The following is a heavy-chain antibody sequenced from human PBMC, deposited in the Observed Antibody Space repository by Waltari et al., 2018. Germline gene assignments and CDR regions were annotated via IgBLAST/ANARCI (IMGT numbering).Heavy chain of an antibody. CDR3: ARLGPSIAARRVYFDY. J-gene: IGHJ4*02. V-gene: IGHV4-39*01. D-gene: IGHD6-6*01. CDR1: GGSISSSSYY. Sequence: QLQLQESGPGLVKPSETLSLTCTVSGGSISSSSYYWGWIRQPPGKGLEWIGSFYYSGSTYYNPSLKIRVTISVDTSKNQFSLKLSSVTAADTAVYYCARLGPSIAARRVYFDYWGQGTLVTVSS. CDR2: FYYSGST.